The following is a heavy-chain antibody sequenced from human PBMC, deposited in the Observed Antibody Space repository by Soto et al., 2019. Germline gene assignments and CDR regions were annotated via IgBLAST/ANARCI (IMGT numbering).Heavy chain of an antibody. J-gene: IGHJ3*01. CDR1: GFSFSEAW. CDR3: ASSGGLGGVVVAFHL. D-gene: IGHD1-26*01. V-gene: IGHV3-15*07. Sequence: EVQMVESGGGLVKPGGSLRLSCAVSGFSFSEAWMNWVRQAPGKGLEWVGRIKSKAAGGAIDYAAPVKGRFTISRDDSKDSLYVHMNGLITEETACYYCASSGGLGGVVVAFHLWGVGTLFTLSS. CDR2: IKSKAAGGAI.